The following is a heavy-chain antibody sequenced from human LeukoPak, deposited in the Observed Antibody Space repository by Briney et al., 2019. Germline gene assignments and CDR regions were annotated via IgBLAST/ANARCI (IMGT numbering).Heavy chain of an antibody. J-gene: IGHJ5*02. CDR2: ISYSGGNK. D-gene: IGHD6-19*01. CDR3: AKGSGRGWYGRFDL. V-gene: IGHV3-23*01. CDR1: GFTFSSNA. Sequence: GGSLRLSCAGSGFTFSSNALSWVRQAPGKGLEWVSAISYSGGNKYYADSGRGRFTISRDNSKNTLYLQMSRLRAEETAVYYCAKGSGRGWYGRFDLWGEGTLVTVSS.